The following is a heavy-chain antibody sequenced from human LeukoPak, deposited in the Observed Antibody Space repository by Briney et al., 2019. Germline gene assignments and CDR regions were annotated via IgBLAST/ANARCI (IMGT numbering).Heavy chain of an antibody. CDR2: TYAGGNS. Sequence: GGSLRLSCAASGFTVSSTHMVWVRQAPGKGLEWVSVTYAGGNSYYAGSVKGRFIISRDISKNTLYLQMNSLRAEDSALYYCARGGRGSAAVVAPRSFDIWGQGTMVTVSS. J-gene: IGHJ3*02. D-gene: IGHD3-22*01. V-gene: IGHV3-53*01. CDR3: ARGGRGSAAVVAPRSFDI. CDR1: GFTVSSTH.